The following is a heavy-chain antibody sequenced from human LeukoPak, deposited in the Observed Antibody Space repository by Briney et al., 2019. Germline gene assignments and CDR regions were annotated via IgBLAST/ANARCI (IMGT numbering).Heavy chain of an antibody. V-gene: IGHV3-7*01. CDR3: ASQSYARFDP. CDR2: IQPDGSEQ. Sequence: GGSLRLSCAASGFTFSSNWMSWVRQAPGKGLEWVGNIQPDGSEQYPVDSVKGRFTISRDNARNSLFLQMNRLRAEDTAVYYCASQSYARFDPWGQGTLVTVSS. D-gene: IGHD3-16*01. J-gene: IGHJ5*02. CDR1: GFTFSSNW.